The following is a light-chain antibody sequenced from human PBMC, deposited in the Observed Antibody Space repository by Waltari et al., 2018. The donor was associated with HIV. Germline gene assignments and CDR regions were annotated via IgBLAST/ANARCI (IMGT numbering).Light chain of an antibody. J-gene: IGLJ2*01. CDR2: QDK. CDR1: KLGDNY. V-gene: IGLV3-1*01. Sequence: SYELTQPASVSVSPGQPASITCSGDKLGDNYVSWYQQKPGQSPVVVIYQDKKRPSGIPERFSGSNSGNTATLTISGTQALDEADYYCQAWDSSTVVFGGGTKVTVL. CDR3: QAWDSSTVV.